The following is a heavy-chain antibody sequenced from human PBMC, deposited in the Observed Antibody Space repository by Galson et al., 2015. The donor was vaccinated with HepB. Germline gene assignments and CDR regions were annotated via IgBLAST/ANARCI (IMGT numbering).Heavy chain of an antibody. CDR3: AKDLVTFYYGSGSPRCYDY. V-gene: IGHV3-30*18. D-gene: IGHD3-10*01. CDR1: GFGFRHYG. Sequence: SLRLSCAASGFGFRHYGIHWVRQAPGKGLEWVAAVSYDGDKKSYADSVKGRFTISRDNPKNMLYLQMNNLRAEDTAVYYCAKDLVTFYYGSGSPRCYDYWGQGTLVTVSS. CDR2: VSYDGDKK. J-gene: IGHJ4*02.